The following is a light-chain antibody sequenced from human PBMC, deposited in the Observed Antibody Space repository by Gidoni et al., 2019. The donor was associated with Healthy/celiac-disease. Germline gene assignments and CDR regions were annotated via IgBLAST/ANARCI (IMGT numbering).Light chain of an antibody. CDR2: GAS. J-gene: IGKJ4*01. Sequence: EIVMTQSPATLSVSPGERATLSCRASQSVSSNLAWYQQKPGQAPRLLIYGASTRATGIPARFSGSGSGPEFTLTISSLQSEDFAVYYCQQYNNWPPEITFGGXTKVEIK. V-gene: IGKV3-15*01. CDR3: QQYNNWPPEIT. CDR1: QSVSSN.